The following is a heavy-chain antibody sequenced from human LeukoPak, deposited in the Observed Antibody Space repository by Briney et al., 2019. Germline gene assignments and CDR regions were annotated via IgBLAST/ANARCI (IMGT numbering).Heavy chain of an antibody. D-gene: IGHD2-15*01. CDR2: IGTAGDT. Sequence: GGSLRLSCAASGFTFSSYDMHWVRQATGKGLEWVSAIGTAGDTYYPGSVKGRFTISRENAKNSLYLQMNSLRAGDTAVYYCGRSPVCSGGSCYFDYWGQGTLVTVSS. J-gene: IGHJ4*02. V-gene: IGHV3-13*01. CDR1: GFTFSSYD. CDR3: GRSPVCSGGSCYFDY.